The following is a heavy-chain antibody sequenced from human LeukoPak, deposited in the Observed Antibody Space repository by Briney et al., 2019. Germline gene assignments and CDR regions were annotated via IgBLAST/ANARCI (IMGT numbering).Heavy chain of an antibody. D-gene: IGHD5-12*01. CDR2: ISAFNGNT. J-gene: IGHJ4*02. CDR3: ARSPPSTGYDRFDT. CDR1: GGTFSSYA. Sequence: ASVKVSCKASGGTFSSYAISWVRQAPGQGLEWMGWISAFNGNTNYARNFQDRVTMTTDTSTSTAYMELTSLSSDDTAVYYCARSPPSTGYDRFDTWGQGTLVTVSS. V-gene: IGHV1-18*01.